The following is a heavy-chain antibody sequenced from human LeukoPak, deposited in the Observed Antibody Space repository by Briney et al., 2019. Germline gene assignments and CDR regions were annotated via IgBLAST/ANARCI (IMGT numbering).Heavy chain of an antibody. D-gene: IGHD6-19*01. V-gene: IGHV3-21*01. CDR1: GFTFSSYS. CDR2: ISSSSSYI. CDR3: ARLIAVAASDAFDI. J-gene: IGHJ3*02. Sequence: GSLRLSCAASGFTFSSYSMNWVRQAPGKGLEWVSSISSSSSYIYYADSVKGRFTISRDNAKNSLYLQMNSLRAEDTAVYYCARLIAVAASDAFDIWGQGTMVTVSS.